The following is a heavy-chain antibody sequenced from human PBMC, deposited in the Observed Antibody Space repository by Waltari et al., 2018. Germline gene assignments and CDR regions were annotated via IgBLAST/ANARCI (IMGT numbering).Heavy chain of an antibody. CDR3: ARGFGELLPLDY. D-gene: IGHD3-10*01. Sequence: EVQLVESGGGLVQPGGSLRLSCAVSGFTFINNAISWVRQAPGKGLEWGAASGDGGSVTDDAESAKGRFSISRENSKNTVYLQMNSLRAEDSALYYCARGFGELLPLDYWGQGTLVTVST. CDR2: SGDGGSVT. V-gene: IGHV3-23*04. J-gene: IGHJ4*02. CDR1: GFTFINNA.